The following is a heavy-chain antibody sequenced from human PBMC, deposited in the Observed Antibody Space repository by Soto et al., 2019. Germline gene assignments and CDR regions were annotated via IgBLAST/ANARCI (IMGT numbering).Heavy chain of an antibody. CDR3: ARLYSGYDP. J-gene: IGHJ5*02. CDR1: GGSISSSSYY. CDR2: IYYSGST. Sequence: SETLSLTCTVSGGSISSSSYYWGWIRQPPGKGLEWIGSIYYSGSTYYNPSLKSRVTISVDTSKNQFSLKLSSVTAADTAVYYCARLYSGYDPWGQGTLVTVSS. D-gene: IGHD5-12*01. V-gene: IGHV4-39*01.